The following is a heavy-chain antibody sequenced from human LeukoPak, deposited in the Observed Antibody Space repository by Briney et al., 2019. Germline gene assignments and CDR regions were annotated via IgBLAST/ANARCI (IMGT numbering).Heavy chain of an antibody. V-gene: IGHV3-21*01. D-gene: IGHD3-10*01. CDR3: ARNKVSGTYYYPY. CDR1: GFSFSDYY. CDR2: ISSRGSYK. Sequence: GGSLRLSCAASGFSFSDYYMNWVRQAPGKGLEWVPSISSRGSYKFYADSVKGRFTISRDNSKNTLYLQMNSLRAEDTAVYYCARNKVSGTYYYPYWGQGTLVTVSS. J-gene: IGHJ4*02.